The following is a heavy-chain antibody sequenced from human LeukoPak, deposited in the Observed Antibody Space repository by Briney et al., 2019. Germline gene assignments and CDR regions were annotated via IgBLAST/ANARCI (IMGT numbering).Heavy chain of an antibody. J-gene: IGHJ4*02. CDR2: IIPIFGTA. CDR3: ARELRNDFWSGYFVY. CDR1: GGAFSSYA. D-gene: IGHD3-3*01. Sequence: SVKVSCKASGGAFSSYAISWVRQAPGQGLEWMGGIIPIFGTANYAQKFQGRVTITADESTSTAYMELSSLRSEDTAVYYCARELRNDFWSGYFVYWGQGTLVTVSS. V-gene: IGHV1-69*01.